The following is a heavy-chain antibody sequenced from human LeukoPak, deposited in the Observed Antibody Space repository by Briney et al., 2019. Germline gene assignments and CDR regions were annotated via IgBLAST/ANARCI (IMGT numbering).Heavy chain of an antibody. J-gene: IGHJ4*02. CDR1: GGTFSSYA. V-gene: IGHV1-69*13. CDR2: IIPIFGTA. CDR3: ARDSQGYSYGTGWVPDY. Sequence: GASVKVSCKASGGTFSSYAISWVRQAPGQGLEWMGGIIPIFGTANYAQKLQGRVTITADESTSTAYMELSSLRSEDTAVYYCARDSQGYSYGTGWVPDYWGQGTLVTVSS. D-gene: IGHD5-18*01.